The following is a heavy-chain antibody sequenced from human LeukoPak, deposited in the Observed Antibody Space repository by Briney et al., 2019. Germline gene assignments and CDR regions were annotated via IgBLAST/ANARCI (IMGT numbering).Heavy chain of an antibody. V-gene: IGHV3-9*01. D-gene: IGHD1-1*01. CDR1: EFTFDDYA. CDR3: ARGTTGTTDSLDPSPGY. CDR2: ISWDSSSA. J-gene: IGHJ4*02. Sequence: GGSLRLSCAVSEFTFDDYAMHWVRQAPGKGLEWVSGISWDSSSADYADSVKGRFTISRDNAKNSLYLQMNSLRAEDTAVYYCARGTTGTTDSLDPSPGYWGQGTLVTVSS.